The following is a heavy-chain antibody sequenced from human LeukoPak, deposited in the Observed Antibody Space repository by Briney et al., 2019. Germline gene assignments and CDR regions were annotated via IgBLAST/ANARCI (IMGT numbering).Heavy chain of an antibody. J-gene: IGHJ4*02. CDR3: AKGYVWGSYRPYYFDY. CDR2: ISGSGGST. Sequence: GGSLRLSCAASGFTFSSYAMSWVRQAPGKGLEWVSAISGSGGSTYYADSVKGRFTISRDNSKNTLCLQMNSLRAEDTAVYYCAKGYVWGSYRPYYFDYWGQGTLVTVSS. D-gene: IGHD3-16*02. V-gene: IGHV3-23*01. CDR1: GFTFSSYA.